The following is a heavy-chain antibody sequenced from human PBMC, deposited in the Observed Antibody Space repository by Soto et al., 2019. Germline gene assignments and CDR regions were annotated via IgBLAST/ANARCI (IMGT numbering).Heavy chain of an antibody. CDR3: ARNRGNYFDY. J-gene: IGHJ4*02. CDR2: IYYSGST. V-gene: IGHV4-59*01. Sequence: SETLSLTCTVSVGGSFSSYYWSWIRQPPGKGLEWIGYIYYSGSTNYNPSLKSRLTMSVHTSQDQFSLKVNSVTAADTAVYYCARNRGNYFDYWGQGILVTVSS. CDR1: VGGSFSSYY.